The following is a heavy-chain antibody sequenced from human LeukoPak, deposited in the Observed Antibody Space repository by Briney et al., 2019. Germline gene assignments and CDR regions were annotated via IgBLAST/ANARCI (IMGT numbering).Heavy chain of an antibody. CDR3: AREARIAVAGTGPLDP. V-gene: IGHV3-33*01. CDR2: IWYDGSNK. J-gene: IGHJ5*02. Sequence: GRSLRLSCAASGFTFSSYGMHWVRQAPGKGLEWVAVIWYDGSNKYYADSVKGRFTISRDNSKNTLYLQMNSLRAEDTAVYYCAREARIAVAGTGPLDPWGQGTLVTVSS. CDR1: GFTFSSYG. D-gene: IGHD6-19*01.